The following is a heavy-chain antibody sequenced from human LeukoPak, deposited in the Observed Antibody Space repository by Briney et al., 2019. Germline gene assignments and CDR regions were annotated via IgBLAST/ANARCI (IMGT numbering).Heavy chain of an antibody. Sequence: GGSLRLSCAASGFTFSSSWMHWVRQVPGEGLLWVSHINNDGRNTNYADSVKGRFSVSRDNAKNTLYLQMNSLRAEDTAVFYCAGGGEAFDIWGQGTMVTVSS. CDR2: INNDGRNT. CDR1: GFTFSSSW. V-gene: IGHV3-74*01. CDR3: AGGGEAFDI. D-gene: IGHD3-16*01. J-gene: IGHJ3*02.